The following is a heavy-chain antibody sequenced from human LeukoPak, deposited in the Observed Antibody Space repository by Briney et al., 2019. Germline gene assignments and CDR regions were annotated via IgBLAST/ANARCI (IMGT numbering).Heavy chain of an antibody. CDR3: ATILYSSSWYDYFDY. D-gene: IGHD6-13*01. J-gene: IGHJ4*02. Sequence: SETLSLTCTVSGGSLSSYYWSWVRQPPGKGLEWIGYMYYSGSTNYNPSLRSRVTISVDMSKTQVSLKLSSVTAADTVVYYCATILYSSSWYDYFDYWGQGTLVTVSS. CDR1: GGSLSSYY. CDR2: MYYSGST. V-gene: IGHV4-59*08.